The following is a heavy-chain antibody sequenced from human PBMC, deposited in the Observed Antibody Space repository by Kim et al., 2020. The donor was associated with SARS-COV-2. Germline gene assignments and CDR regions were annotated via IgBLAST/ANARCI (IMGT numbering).Heavy chain of an antibody. D-gene: IGHD3-3*01. CDR1: GFTFSSYG. CDR3: AKCYDFWSGYYLYYYYYG. J-gene: IGHJ6*01. V-gene: IGHV3-30*18. Sequence: GGSLRLSCAASGFTFSSYGMHWVRQAPGKGLEWVAVISYYGSNKYYADSVKGRFTISRDNSKNTLYLQMNSLRAEDTAVYYCAKCYDFWSGYYLYYYYYG. CDR2: ISYYGSNK.